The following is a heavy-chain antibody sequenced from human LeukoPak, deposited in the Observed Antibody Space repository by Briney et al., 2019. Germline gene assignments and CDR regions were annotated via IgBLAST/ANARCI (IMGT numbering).Heavy chain of an antibody. CDR3: ASRSGSFSDALDI. J-gene: IGHJ3*02. V-gene: IGHV4-59*08. D-gene: IGHD3-10*01. Sequence: SETLSLTCTVSGGTISSYYWNWIRQPPGKGLEWIGYVHYSGSTKYNPSLKSRVTISVDTSKNQFSLKLSSVTAADTAVYYCASRSGSFSDALDIWGQGTLVTVSS. CDR1: GGTISSYY. CDR2: VHYSGST.